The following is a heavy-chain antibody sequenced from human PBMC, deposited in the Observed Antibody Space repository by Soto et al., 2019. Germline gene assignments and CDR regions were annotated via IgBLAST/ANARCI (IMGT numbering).Heavy chain of an antibody. D-gene: IGHD3-22*01. CDR2: MNPNSGKT. Sequence: SVKVSCQASGYTFDRYDINCVRQATGQGLEWVGWMNPNSGKTDYAQKFQGRVTMTRTTSIRTAYMELSSLRSEDTAIYYCARGNYYYDSSGSYYAGDYWGQGTLVTVSS. CDR1: GYTFDRYD. J-gene: IGHJ4*02. CDR3: ARGNYYYDSSGSYYAGDY. V-gene: IGHV1-8*01.